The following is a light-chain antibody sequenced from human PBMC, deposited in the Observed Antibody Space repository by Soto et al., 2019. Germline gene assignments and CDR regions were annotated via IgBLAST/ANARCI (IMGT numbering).Light chain of an antibody. CDR1: QGISNY. V-gene: IGKV1-9*01. Sequence: DVQLTQSPSFLSASVGDRVIITCRASQGISNYLAWYQQKSGKAPNLLIYGTSTLQSGVPSRFSGSGSWTKFTVTISSMQPEDFATYHCQQFNSYPRTFGGGTKVEIK. CDR2: GTS. CDR3: QQFNSYPRT. J-gene: IGKJ4*01.